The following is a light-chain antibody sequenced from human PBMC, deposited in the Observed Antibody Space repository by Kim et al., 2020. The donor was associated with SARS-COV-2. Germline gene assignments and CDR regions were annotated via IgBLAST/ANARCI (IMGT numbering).Light chain of an antibody. CDR3: QRYNSAPLT. CDR2: GAS. CDR1: QDIYSY. V-gene: IGKV1-27*01. J-gene: IGKJ4*01. Sequence: ASVGDRVTITWRASQDIYSYLAWYQQRPGKIPRLLIYGASTLQSGVPSRFSGSGSGTSFTLTISSLQPEDVAIYDCQRYNSAPLTLGGGTKVDIK.